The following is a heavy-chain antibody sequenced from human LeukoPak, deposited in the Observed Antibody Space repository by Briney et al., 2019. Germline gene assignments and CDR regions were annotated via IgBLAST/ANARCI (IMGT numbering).Heavy chain of an antibody. V-gene: IGHV1-2*04. D-gene: IGHD5-18*01. CDR3: ARDARSYGKGAFDI. CDR1: GYTFTGYY. Sequence: ASVTVSCTASGYTFTGYYMHWVRQAPGQGLEWMGWINPNSGGTNYAQKFQGWVTMTRDTSISTAYMELSRLRSDDTAVYYCARDARSYGKGAFDIWGQGTMVTVSS. CDR2: INPNSGGT. J-gene: IGHJ3*02.